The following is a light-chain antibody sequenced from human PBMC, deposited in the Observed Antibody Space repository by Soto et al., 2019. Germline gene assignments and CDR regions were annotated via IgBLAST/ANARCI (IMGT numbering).Light chain of an antibody. V-gene: IGLV2-11*01. CDR2: DVS. CDR3: CSYAGSYTYV. CDR1: SSDVGGYNY. J-gene: IGLJ1*01. Sequence: QSVLTQPRSVSGSPGQSVTISCTGTSSDVGGYNYVSWYQQHPGKAPKLMIYDVSKRPSGVPDRFSGSKSGSTASLTISGLQAEDEADYYCCSYAGSYTYVFGTGTKVTAL.